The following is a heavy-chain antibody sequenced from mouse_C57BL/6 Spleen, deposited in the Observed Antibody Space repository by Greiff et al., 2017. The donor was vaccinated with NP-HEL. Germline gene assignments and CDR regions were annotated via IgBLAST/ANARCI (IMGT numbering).Heavy chain of an antibody. J-gene: IGHJ2*01. CDR2: IDPNSGGT. Sequence: QVQLQQPGAELVKPGASVKLSCKASGYTFTSYWMHWVKQRPGRGLEWIGRIDPNSGGTKYNEKFKSKATLTVDKPSSTAYMQLSSLTSEDSAVYYCATLRIYYDYRFDYWGQGTTLTVSS. V-gene: IGHV1-72*01. CDR1: GYTFTSYW. D-gene: IGHD2-4*01. CDR3: ATLRIYYDYRFDY.